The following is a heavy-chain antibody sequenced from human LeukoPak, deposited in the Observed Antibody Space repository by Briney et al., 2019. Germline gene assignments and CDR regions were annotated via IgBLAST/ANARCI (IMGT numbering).Heavy chain of an antibody. Sequence: ASVKVSCKASGGTFISYAISWVRQAPGQELEWMGGIIPIFGTANYAQKFQGRVTITTDESTSTAYMELSSLRSEDTAVYYCARDNRGYFDYWGQGTLVTVSS. CDR2: IIPIFGTA. CDR3: ARDNRGYFDY. J-gene: IGHJ4*02. CDR1: GGTFISYA. V-gene: IGHV1-69*05.